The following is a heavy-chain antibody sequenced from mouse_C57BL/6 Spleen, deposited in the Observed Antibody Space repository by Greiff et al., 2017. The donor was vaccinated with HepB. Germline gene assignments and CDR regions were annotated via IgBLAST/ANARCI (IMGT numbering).Heavy chain of an antibody. J-gene: IGHJ4*01. CDR3: ARGIYYDSSYAMDY. V-gene: IGHV1-64*01. Sequence: VQLQQPGAELVKPGASVKLSCKASGYTFTSYWMHWVKQRPGQGLEWIGMIHPNSGSTNYNEKFKSKATLTVDKSSSTAYMQLSSLTSEDSAVYYCARGIYYDSSYAMDYWGQGTSVTVSS. CDR2: IHPNSGST. D-gene: IGHD2-4*01. CDR1: GYTFTSYW.